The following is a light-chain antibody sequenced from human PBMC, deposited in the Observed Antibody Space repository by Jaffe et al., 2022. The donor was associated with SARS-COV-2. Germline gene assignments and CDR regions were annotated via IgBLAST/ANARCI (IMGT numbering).Light chain of an antibody. CDR3: QQTYSMPYT. CDR1: QSVRSY. J-gene: IGKJ2*01. V-gene: IGKV1-39*01. CDR2: AASSLAAS. Sequence: DIQMTQSPSSLSASVGDRVTITCRASQSVRSYLNWYQQQPGKAPKLLMYAASSLAASSLQSGVSSRFSGSGSGTEFTLTISSLQPEDSATYYCQQTYSMPYTFGQGTKLEIK.